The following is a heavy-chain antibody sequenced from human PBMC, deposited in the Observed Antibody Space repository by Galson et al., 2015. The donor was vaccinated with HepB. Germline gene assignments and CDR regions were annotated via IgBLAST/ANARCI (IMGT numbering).Heavy chain of an antibody. CDR2: ISSSSSYI. CDR3: AREVVDTAMVDYYYYGMDV. Sequence: SLRLSCAASGFTFSSYSMNWVRQAPGKGLEWVSSISSSSSYIYYADSVKGRFTISRDNAKNSLYLQMNSLRAEDTAVYYCAREVVDTAMVDYYYYGMDVWGQGTTVTVSS. V-gene: IGHV3-21*01. CDR1: GFTFSSYS. J-gene: IGHJ6*02. D-gene: IGHD5-18*01.